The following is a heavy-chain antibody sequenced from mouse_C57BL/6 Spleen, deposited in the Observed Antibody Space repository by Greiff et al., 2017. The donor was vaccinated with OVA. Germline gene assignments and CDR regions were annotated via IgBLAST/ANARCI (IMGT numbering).Heavy chain of an antibody. Sequence: EVQGVESGGGLVQPKGSLKLSCAASGFSFNTYAMNWVRQAPGKGLEWVARIRSKSNNYATYYADSVKDRFTISRDDSESMLYLQMNNLKTENTAMYYGVTAQATWDYYAMDYWGQGTSVTVSS. D-gene: IGHD3-2*02. J-gene: IGHJ4*01. V-gene: IGHV10-1*01. CDR3: VTAQATWDYYAMDY. CDR1: GFSFNTYA. CDR2: IRSKSNNYAT.